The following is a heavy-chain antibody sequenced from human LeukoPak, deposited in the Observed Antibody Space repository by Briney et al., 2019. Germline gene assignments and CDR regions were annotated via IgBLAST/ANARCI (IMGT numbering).Heavy chain of an antibody. V-gene: IGHV4-30-4*08. Sequence: SETLSLTCTVSGGSISSGDYYWSWIRQPPGKGLEWIGYIHYSGSTYYNPSLKSRVTISVDTSKNQFSLKLSSVTAADTAVYYCARSNWNDVGDYWGQGTLVTVSS. CDR2: IHYSGST. CDR1: GGSISSGDYY. CDR3: ARSNWNDVGDY. D-gene: IGHD1-1*01. J-gene: IGHJ4*02.